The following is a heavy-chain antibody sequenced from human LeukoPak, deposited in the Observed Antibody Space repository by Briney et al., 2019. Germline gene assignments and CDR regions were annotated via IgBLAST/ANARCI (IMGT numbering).Heavy chain of an antibody. CDR3: AIWAVAGTRLFDY. J-gene: IGHJ4*02. CDR1: GFTFSSYW. Sequence: HPGGSLRLSCAASGFTFSSYWMHWVRQAPGKGLVWVSRINSDGSSTSYADSVKGRFTISRDNAKNTLYLQMNSLRAEDTAVYYCAIWAVAGTRLFDYWGQGTLVTVSS. V-gene: IGHV3-74*01. CDR2: INSDGSST. D-gene: IGHD6-19*01.